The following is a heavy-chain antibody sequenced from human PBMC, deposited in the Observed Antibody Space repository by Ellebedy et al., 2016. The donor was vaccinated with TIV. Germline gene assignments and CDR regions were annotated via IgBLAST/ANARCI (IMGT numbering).Heavy chain of an antibody. D-gene: IGHD2-15*01. CDR2: INPNSGGT. CDR3: AREMGGFYSVGFDY. CDR1: GYTFTGYY. Sequence: ASVKVSCKASGYTFTGYYMHWVRQAPGQGLEWMGWINPNSGGTNYAQKFQGWVTMTRDTSISTAYMELSRLRSDETAVYYCAREMGGFYSVGFDYWGQGTLVTVSS. V-gene: IGHV1-2*04. J-gene: IGHJ4*02.